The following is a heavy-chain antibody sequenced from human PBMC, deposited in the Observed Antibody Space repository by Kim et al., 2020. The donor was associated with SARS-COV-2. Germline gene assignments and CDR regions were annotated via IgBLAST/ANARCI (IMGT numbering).Heavy chain of an antibody. Sequence: GGSLRLSCAASEFTISSYEMNWVRQFPGKGLEWVSYISGSGSMIYYADSVKGRFTISRDDAKNALYLQMNSLGAEDTAVYYCAAGLKHYYYYMDVWGKGT. CDR1: EFTISSYE. J-gene: IGHJ6*03. D-gene: IGHD6-13*01. CDR3: AAGLKHYYYYMDV. V-gene: IGHV3-48*03. CDR2: ISGSGSMI.